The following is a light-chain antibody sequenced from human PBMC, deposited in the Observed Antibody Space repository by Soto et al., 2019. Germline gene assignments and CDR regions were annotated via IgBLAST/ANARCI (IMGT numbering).Light chain of an antibody. Sequence: DIVMTQSPLSLLVTPGEPASISCRSSQSLLHSNGYNYLDWYLQKPGQSPQLLIYLGSNRASGVPDRFSGSGSGTDFTLKISRVEAEDVGVYYCMQALQTPRTFGGGTKVEIK. V-gene: IGKV2-28*01. CDR2: LGS. CDR3: MQALQTPRT. J-gene: IGKJ4*01. CDR1: QSLLHSNGYNY.